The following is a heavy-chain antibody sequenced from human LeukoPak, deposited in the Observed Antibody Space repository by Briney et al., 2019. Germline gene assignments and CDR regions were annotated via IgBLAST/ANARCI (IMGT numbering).Heavy chain of an antibody. Sequence: PGGSLRLSCAASGFTFSSYGMHGVRQAPGKGLEGVAVISYDGSNKYYADSVKGRFTIPRDNSKNTLDLQMNSLRAEDTAVYYCAKAFYDFWRGGRYGMDLWGQGTTVTVSS. J-gene: IGHJ6*02. D-gene: IGHD3-3*01. V-gene: IGHV3-30*18. CDR3: AKAFYDFWRGGRYGMDL. CDR1: GFTFSSYG. CDR2: ISYDGSNK.